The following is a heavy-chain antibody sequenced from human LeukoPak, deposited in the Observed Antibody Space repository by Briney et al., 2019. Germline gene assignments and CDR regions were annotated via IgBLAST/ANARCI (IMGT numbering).Heavy chain of an antibody. CDR1: GYTFTSYA. Sequence: ASVKVSCKASGYTFTSYAMNWVRQAPGQGLEWMGWINANTGNPTYAQGFTGRFVFSLDTSVSTAYLQISSLKAEDTAVYYCARDSARGYSGYDYNYWGQGTLVTVSS. D-gene: IGHD5-12*01. CDR2: INANTGNP. CDR3: ARDSARGYSGYDYNY. J-gene: IGHJ4*02. V-gene: IGHV7-4-1*02.